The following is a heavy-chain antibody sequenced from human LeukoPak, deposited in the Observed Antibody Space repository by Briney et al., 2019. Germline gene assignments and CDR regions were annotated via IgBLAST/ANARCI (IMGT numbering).Heavy chain of an antibody. CDR2: ISAYRHNT. CDR1: GYIFSNFG. V-gene: IGHV1-18*01. Sequence: ASVKVSCKASGYIFSNFGITWVRQAPGQGLEWMGWISAYRHNTNSAQKLQGRVTMTTDTSTNTAYMELSSLRSDDTVIYYCARSASYYYMDVWGKGTTVTVSS. J-gene: IGHJ6*03. CDR3: ARSASYYYMDV.